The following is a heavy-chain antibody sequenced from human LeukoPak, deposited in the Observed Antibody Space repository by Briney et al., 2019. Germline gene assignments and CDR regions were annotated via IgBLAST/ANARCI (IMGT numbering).Heavy chain of an antibody. V-gene: IGHV2-5*01. CDR2: IYWNDDK. D-gene: IGHD6-19*01. CDR3: AHRPVAGNNWFDP. J-gene: IGHJ5*02. Sequence: TLSLTCTVSGCSISSSSYYWGWIRQPPGKGLEWLALIYWNDDKRYSPSLKSRLTITKDTTKNQVVLTMTNMDPVDTATYSCAHRPVAGNNWFDPWGQGNLVTVSS. CDR1: GCSISSSSYY.